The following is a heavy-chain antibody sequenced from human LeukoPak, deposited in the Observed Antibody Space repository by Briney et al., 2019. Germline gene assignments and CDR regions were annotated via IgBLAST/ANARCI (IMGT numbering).Heavy chain of an antibody. V-gene: IGHV3-23*01. CDR1: GFTFSSYA. D-gene: IGHD1-26*01. CDR2: ISGSGGST. CDR3: ARDQVGAPYYYYYGMDV. J-gene: IGHJ6*02. Sequence: PGGSLRLSCAASGFTFSSYAMSWVRQAPGKGLEWVSAISGSGGSTYYADSVKGRFTISRDNSKNTLYLQMNSLRAEDTAVYYCARDQVGAPYYYYYGMDVWGQGTTVTVSS.